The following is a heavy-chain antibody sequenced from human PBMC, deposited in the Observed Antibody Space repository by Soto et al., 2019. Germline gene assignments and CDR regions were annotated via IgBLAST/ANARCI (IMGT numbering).Heavy chain of an antibody. CDR1: GGSISSYY. J-gene: IGHJ4*02. V-gene: IGHV4-59*01. Sequence: QVQLQESGPGLVKPSETLSLTCTVSGGSISSYYWSWIRQPPGKGLEWIGYIYYSGSTNYNTALKSRVTISVDTSKNQFSLKLSSVTAADTAVYYCANYASTGSSSWYFDYWGQGTLVTVSS. CDR3: ANYASTGSSSWYFDY. D-gene: IGHD6-13*01. CDR2: IYYSGST.